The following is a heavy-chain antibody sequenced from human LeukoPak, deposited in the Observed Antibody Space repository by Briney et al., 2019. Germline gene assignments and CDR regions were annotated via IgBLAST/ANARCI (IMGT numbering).Heavy chain of an antibody. CDR1: GGSISSGGYY. CDR2: IYHSGST. Sequence: PSQTLSLTCAVSGGSISSGGYYWSWIRQPPGKGLEWIGYIYHSGSTYYNPSLKSRVTISVDRSKNQFSLKLSSVTAADTAVYYCARDAPSDTAMVNEASDIWGQGTMVTVSS. D-gene: IGHD5-18*01. J-gene: IGHJ3*02. CDR3: ARDAPSDTAMVNEASDI. V-gene: IGHV4-30-2*01.